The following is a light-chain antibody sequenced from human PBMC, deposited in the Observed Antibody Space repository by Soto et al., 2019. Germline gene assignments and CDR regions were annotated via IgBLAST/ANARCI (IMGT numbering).Light chain of an antibody. CDR3: QQRSNWPPMYT. V-gene: IGKV3-11*01. CDR2: DAS. Sequence: EIVLKQSPATLSFSPGERATLSCRASQSVSSYLAWYQQKPGQAPRLLIYDASNRATGIPARFSGSGSGTDFTLTISSLEXEDFAVYYCQQRSNWPPMYTFGQGTKVDIK. CDR1: QSVSSY. J-gene: IGKJ2*01.